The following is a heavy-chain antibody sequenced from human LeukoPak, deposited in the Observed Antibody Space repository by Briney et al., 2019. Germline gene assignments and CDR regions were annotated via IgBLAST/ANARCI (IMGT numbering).Heavy chain of an antibody. J-gene: IGHJ4*02. V-gene: IGHV1-24*01. CDR1: GYTLTELS. CDR3: ATSYSSGWDLDY. CDR2: FDPEDGET. Sequence: ASVQVSCKVSGYTLTELSMHWVRQAPGKGLEWMGGFDPEDGETIYAQKFQGRVTMTEDTSTDTAYMELSSLRSEDTAVYYCATSYSSGWDLDYWGQGTLVTVSS. D-gene: IGHD6-19*01.